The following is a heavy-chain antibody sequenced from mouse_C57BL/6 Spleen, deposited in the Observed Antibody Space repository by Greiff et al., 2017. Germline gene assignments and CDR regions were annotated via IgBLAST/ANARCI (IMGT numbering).Heavy chain of an antibody. CDR3: ARDDSSGWFAY. V-gene: IGHV1-59*01. CDR2: IDPSDSYT. Sequence: QVQLQQPGAELVRPGTSVKLSCKASGYTFTSYWMHWVKQRPGQGLEWIGVIDPSDSYTNYNQKFKGKATLTVDTSSSTAYMQLSSLTSEDSAVYYCARDDSSGWFAYWGQGTLVTVSA. CDR1: GYTFTSYW. D-gene: IGHD3-2*02. J-gene: IGHJ3*01.